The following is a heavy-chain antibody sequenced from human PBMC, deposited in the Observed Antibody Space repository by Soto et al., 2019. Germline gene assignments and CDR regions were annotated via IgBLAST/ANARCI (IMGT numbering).Heavy chain of an antibody. J-gene: IGHJ5*01. CDR3: ARLVYLLHPIDS. CDR1: GYTFTNYW. Sequence: PGESLKISCQTSGYTFTNYWIAWVRQMPGGGLELLGRIFPRDFDVRYSASFEGPVTISAGRSPAPPFPQWHPLEASDRALYLCARLVYLLHPIDSWGHGSPVTVFS. D-gene: IGHD2-2*02. CDR2: IFPRDFDV. V-gene: IGHV5-51*01.